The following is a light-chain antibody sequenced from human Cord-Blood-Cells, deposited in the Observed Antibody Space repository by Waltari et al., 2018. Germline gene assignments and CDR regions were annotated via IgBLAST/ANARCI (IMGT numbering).Light chain of an antibody. J-gene: IGLJ3*02. V-gene: IGLV2-14*03. CDR1: SSDVGGYNY. CDR2: DVS. Sequence: QSALTQPASVSGSPGQSITISCTGTSSDVGGYNYVYWYQQHPGKAPKLMIYDVSNRPSGVSNRFSGSKSGNTASLTISGLQAEDEADYYCSSYTSSSTLVFGRGTKLTVL. CDR3: SSYTSSSTLV.